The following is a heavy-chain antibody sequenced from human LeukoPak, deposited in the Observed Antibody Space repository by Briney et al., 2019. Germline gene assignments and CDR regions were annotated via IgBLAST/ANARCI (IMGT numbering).Heavy chain of an antibody. CDR1: GYTFTGYY. D-gene: IGHD5-18*01. V-gene: IGHV1-2*02. J-gene: IGHJ3*02. CDR3: VRGGQLWSYDAFDI. Sequence: ASVKVSCKASGYTFTGYYMHWVRQAPGQGLEWMGWINPNSGGTNYAQKFQGRVTMTRDTSISTAYMELSRLRSYDTAVYYCVRGGQLWSYDAFDIWGQGTMVTVSS. CDR2: INPNSGGT.